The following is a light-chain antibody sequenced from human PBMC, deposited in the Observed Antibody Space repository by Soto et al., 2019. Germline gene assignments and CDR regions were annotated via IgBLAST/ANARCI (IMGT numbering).Light chain of an antibody. CDR2: KAS. V-gene: IGKV1-5*03. Sequence: IQITQSPSTLSASVGDRGTTTCRASQSVSSWLAWFQQKPGKAPKLLIYKASSSQSGVSSRLSGGGSGTEFTLTIRSLQPDDFATYYCQQYKSYWTFGPGTKVDIK. J-gene: IGKJ1*01. CDR3: QQYKSYWT. CDR1: QSVSSW.